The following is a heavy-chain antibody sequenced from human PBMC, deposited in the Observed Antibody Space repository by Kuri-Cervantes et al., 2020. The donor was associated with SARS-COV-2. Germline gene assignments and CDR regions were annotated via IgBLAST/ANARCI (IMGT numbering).Heavy chain of an antibody. D-gene: IGHD7-27*01. CDR2: IGPSGTTK. Sequence: SWTASGFIFSDYYMTWIRQAPGKGLEWVSNIGPSGTTKYDEDSVKGRFTISRDNAKNSLYLQMSSLRAEDTAVYYCARDLRLGKSLDYWGQGTLVTVSS. V-gene: IGHV3-11*04. CDR3: ARDLRLGKSLDY. CDR1: GFIFSDYY. J-gene: IGHJ4*02.